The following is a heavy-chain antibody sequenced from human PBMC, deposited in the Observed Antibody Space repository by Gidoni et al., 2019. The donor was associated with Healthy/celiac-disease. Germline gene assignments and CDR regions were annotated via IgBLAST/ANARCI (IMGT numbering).Heavy chain of an antibody. D-gene: IGHD3-3*01. Sequence: EVQLLESGGGLVQPGGSLSLSCAASGFTFRSYARTWVRQAPGKGLEWVSAISGSGGSTYYADSVKGRFTISRDNSKNTLYLQMNSLRAEDTAVYYCAKGPLYYDFWSDHDWDWFDPWGQGTLVTVSS. CDR2: ISGSGGST. CDR1: GFTFRSYA. V-gene: IGHV3-23*01. J-gene: IGHJ5*02. CDR3: AKGPLYYDFWSDHDWDWFDP.